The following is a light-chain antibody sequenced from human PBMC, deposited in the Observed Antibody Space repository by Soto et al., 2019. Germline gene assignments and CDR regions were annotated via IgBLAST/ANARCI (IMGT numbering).Light chain of an antibody. CDR1: QSIGNW. CDR3: QQYKSYPLT. V-gene: IGKV1-5*03. CDR2: EAS. J-gene: IGKJ1*01. Sequence: IRMTQSPSTQSASVGDRVTITCRASQSIGNWLAWYQQKPGRAPKFLIYEASSLESGVPSRFSGSGSGTDFTLTISGLQPDDFATYYCQQYKSYPLTFGQGTKVDIK.